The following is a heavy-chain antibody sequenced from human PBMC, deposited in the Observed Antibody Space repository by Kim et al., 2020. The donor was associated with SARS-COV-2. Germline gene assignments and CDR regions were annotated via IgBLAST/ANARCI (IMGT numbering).Heavy chain of an antibody. J-gene: IGHJ5*02. Sequence: SETLSLTCAVYGGSFSGYYWSWIRQPPGKGLEWIGEINHSGSTNYNPSLKSRVTISVDTSKNQFSLKLSSVTAADTAVYYCARGITMVRGTRYNTPGLGSTGPWFDPWGQGTLVTVSS. CDR3: ARGITMVRGTRYNTPGLGSTGPWFDP. V-gene: IGHV4-34*01. D-gene: IGHD3-10*01. CDR2: INHSGST. CDR1: GGSFSGYY.